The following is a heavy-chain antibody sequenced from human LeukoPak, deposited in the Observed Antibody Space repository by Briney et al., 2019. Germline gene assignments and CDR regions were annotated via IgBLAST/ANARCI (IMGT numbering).Heavy chain of an antibody. CDR3: AREQRYSYANDY. CDR1: GFTFSDYY. Sequence: SGGSLRLSCAASGFTFSDYYMSWIRQAPGKGLEWVSYISSSGTTIYYADSVKGRFTISRDNAENSLYLQMNSLRAEDTAVYYCAREQRYSYANDYWGQGTLVTVSS. V-gene: IGHV3-11*01. D-gene: IGHD5-18*01. J-gene: IGHJ4*02. CDR2: ISSSGTTI.